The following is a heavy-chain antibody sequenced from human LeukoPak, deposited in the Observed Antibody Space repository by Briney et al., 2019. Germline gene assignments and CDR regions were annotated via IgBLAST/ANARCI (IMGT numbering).Heavy chain of an antibody. CDR1: GFTFSRFA. CDR2: ISGSGGTT. D-gene: IGHD4-17*01. Sequence: PGGSLRLSCAASGFTFSRFAMSWVRQAPGKGLEWVSTISGSGGTTNYADSVKGRFTFSRDNSKNTLYLQMNSLRAEDTAIYYRAKDLPDYGDYIEGYWGQGTLVTVSS. V-gene: IGHV3-23*01. J-gene: IGHJ4*02. CDR3: AKDLPDYGDYIEGY.